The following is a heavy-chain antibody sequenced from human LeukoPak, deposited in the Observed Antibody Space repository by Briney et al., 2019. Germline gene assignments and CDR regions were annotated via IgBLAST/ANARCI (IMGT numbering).Heavy chain of an antibody. J-gene: IGHJ4*02. Sequence: SQTLSLTCTVSGGSISSGSNYWSWIRQPAGKGLEWIGRFYTSGSTNYNPSLKSRVTISVDTSKNQFSLKLSSVTAADTAVYYCARGFGVVVAAIDYWGQGTLVTVSS. CDR1: GGSISSGSNY. D-gene: IGHD2-15*01. CDR2: FYTSGST. CDR3: ARGFGVVVAAIDY. V-gene: IGHV4-61*02.